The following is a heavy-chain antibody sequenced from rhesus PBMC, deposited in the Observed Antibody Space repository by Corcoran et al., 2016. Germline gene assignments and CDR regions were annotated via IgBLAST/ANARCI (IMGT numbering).Heavy chain of an antibody. CDR2: IYGSSGST. D-gene: IGHD6-43*01. CDR1: GGSISGGYD. Sequence: QVQLQESGPGLVKPSETLSLTCAVSGGSISGGYDWSWIRQAPGKGLEWIGYIYGSSGSTNYNPSLKNRVTISKDTSKNQFSLKLSSVTAADTAVYYCARRGSSSYGDWGQGVLVTVSS. J-gene: IGHJ4*01. CDR3: ARRGSSSYGD. V-gene: IGHV4-76*01.